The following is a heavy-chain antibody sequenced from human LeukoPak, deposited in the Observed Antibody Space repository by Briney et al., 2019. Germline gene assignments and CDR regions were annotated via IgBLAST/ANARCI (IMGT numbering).Heavy chain of an antibody. D-gene: IGHD6-19*01. J-gene: IGHJ4*02. CDR2: IIPILGIA. CDR3: AAVAGSPSGFDY. V-gene: IGHV1-69*04. Sequence: GASVKVSCKASGGTFSSYAISWVRQAPGQGLEWMGRIIPILGIANYAQKFQGRVTITADKSTSTAYVELSSLRSEDTAVYYCAAVAGSPSGFDYWGQGTLVTVSS. CDR1: GGTFSSYA.